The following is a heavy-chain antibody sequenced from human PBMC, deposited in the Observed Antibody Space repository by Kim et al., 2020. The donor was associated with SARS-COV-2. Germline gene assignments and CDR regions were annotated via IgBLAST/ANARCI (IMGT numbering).Heavy chain of an antibody. CDR2: IYSGGST. CDR3: ARAVVTDPGGAFDI. J-gene: IGHJ3*02. V-gene: IGHV3-66*01. D-gene: IGHD2-21*02. Sequence: GGSLRLSCAASGFTVSSNYMSWVRQAPGKGLEWVSVIYSGGSTYYADSVKGRFTISRDNSKNTLYLQMNSLRAEDTAVYYCARAVVTDPGGAFDIWGQGTMVTVSS. CDR1: GFTVSSNY.